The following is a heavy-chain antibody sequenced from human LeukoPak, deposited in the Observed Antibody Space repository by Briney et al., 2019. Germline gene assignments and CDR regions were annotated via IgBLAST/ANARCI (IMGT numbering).Heavy chain of an antibody. J-gene: IGHJ4*02. CDR3: ARVRARYFDWILYQEFDY. V-gene: IGHV4-61*02. CDR1: GGSISSGSYY. D-gene: IGHD3-9*01. Sequence: SQTLSLTCTVSGGSISSGSYYWSWIRQPAGKGLELIGRIYTSGSTNYNPSLKSRVTISVDTSKNQFSLKLSSVTAADTAVYYCARVRARYFDWILYQEFDYWGQGTLVTVSS. CDR2: IYTSGST.